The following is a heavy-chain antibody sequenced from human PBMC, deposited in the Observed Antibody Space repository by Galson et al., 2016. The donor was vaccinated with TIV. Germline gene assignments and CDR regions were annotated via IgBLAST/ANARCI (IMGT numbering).Heavy chain of an antibody. V-gene: IGHV1-2*02. Sequence: SCKASGYIFINYYIHWVRQAPGQGLEWLGWFNPDSGATQNAQKFQGRVPMTRDTSISTAYMELRRLISDDTAVYYCATVNWERAFDSCGQGTQVTVSS. J-gene: IGHJ4*02. CDR1: GYIFINYY. CDR2: FNPDSGAT. D-gene: IGHD7-27*01. CDR3: ATVNWERAFDS.